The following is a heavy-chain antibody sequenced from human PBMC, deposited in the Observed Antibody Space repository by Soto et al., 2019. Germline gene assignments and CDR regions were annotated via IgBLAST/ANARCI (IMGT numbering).Heavy chain of an antibody. Sequence: QVQLVQSGAEVKKPGSSVKVSCKASGGTFRRYAISWVRQAPGQGLEWMGGILPFFCTPNYAQRFQGRVTITEDESSTTAYMELRSLRSEDTAVYYCAQTLGLAVSGPGRFDLWGRGTLVTVTS. CDR3: AQTLGLAVSGPGRFDL. D-gene: IGHD6-19*01. CDR1: GGTFRRYA. CDR2: ILPFFCTP. V-gene: IGHV1-69*12. J-gene: IGHJ2*01.